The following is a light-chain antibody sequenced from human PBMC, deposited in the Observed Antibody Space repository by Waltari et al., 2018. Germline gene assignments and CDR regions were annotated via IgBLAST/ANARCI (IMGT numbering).Light chain of an antibody. CDR2: KVS. Sequence: DIVMTQTPLSLPVTLGQPASISCRSSQGLVHHNGNTYLSWLQQRPGQPPRLPIYKVSNRVPGVPDRFSGSGAGTDFTLKISRVEAEDVGIYYCMQAKEFPRALGQGTKVEIK. V-gene: IGKV2-24*01. CDR1: QGLVHHNGNTY. CDR3: MQAKEFPRA. J-gene: IGKJ1*01.